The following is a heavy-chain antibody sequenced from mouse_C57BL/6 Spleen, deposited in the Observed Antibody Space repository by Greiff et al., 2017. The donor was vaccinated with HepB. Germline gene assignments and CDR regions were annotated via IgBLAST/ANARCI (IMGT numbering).Heavy chain of an antibody. D-gene: IGHD2-3*01. CDR2: ISSGSSTI. V-gene: IGHV5-17*01. Sequence: DVKLVESGGGLVKPGGSLKLSCAASGFTFSDYGMHWVRQAPEKGLEWVAYISSGSSTIYYADTVKGRFTISRDNAKNTLFLQMTSLRSEDTAMYYCASGYYEWFAYWGQGTLVTVSA. CDR3: ASGYYEWFAY. J-gene: IGHJ3*01. CDR1: GFTFSDYG.